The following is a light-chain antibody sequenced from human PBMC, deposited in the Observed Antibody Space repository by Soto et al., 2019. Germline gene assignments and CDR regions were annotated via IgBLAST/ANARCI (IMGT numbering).Light chain of an antibody. V-gene: IGKV3-15*01. CDR2: GPS. J-gene: IGKJ1*01. Sequence: EIVLTHSPATLSVSPGERASLSCRASQSVNRNLAWYQQKPGQAPRLLIFGPSTRATGVPGRFSGSGSGTEFTLTISSLQSEDFAVYYCQQYNNWPQTFGQGTKVDI. CDR1: QSVNRN. CDR3: QQYNNWPQT.